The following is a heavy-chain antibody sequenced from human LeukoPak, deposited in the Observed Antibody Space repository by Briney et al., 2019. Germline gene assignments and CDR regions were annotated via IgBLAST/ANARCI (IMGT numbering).Heavy chain of an antibody. Sequence: PGGSLRLSCAASGFTFSSYAMSWVRQAPGKGLEWVSAISGSGGSTYYADSVKGRFTISRDNSKNTLYLQMNSLRAEDTAVYYCAKPLYSSSWYDAFDIWGQGTMVTVFS. CDR3: AKPLYSSSWYDAFDI. J-gene: IGHJ3*02. V-gene: IGHV3-23*01. CDR1: GFTFSSYA. CDR2: ISGSGGST. D-gene: IGHD6-13*01.